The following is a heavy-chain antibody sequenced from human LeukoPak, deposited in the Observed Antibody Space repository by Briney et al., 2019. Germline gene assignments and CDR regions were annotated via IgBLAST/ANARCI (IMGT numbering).Heavy chain of an antibody. CDR1: GVAISSYY. CDR3: ARDQGGIAAASRGLYYFDY. CDR2: TYSTGSA. D-gene: IGHD6-13*01. J-gene: IGHJ4*02. Sequence: SETLSLTSTVSGVAISSYYWGCSRQPAGKGLECSWRTYSTGSANYTPPLKSRVTISMDKSKSQFSLKVTSVTAADKAVYYCARDQGGIAAASRGLYYFDYWGQGTLVTVSS. V-gene: IGHV4-4*07.